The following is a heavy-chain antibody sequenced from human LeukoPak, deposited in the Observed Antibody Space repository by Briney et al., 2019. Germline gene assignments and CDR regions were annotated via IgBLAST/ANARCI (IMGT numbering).Heavy chain of an antibody. D-gene: IGHD6-13*01. CDR2: IHYSGST. V-gene: IGHV4-59*01. Sequence: SETLSLTCTVSGGSISSYYWSWIRQPPGKGLEWIGYIHYSGSTNYNPSLKSRVTISVDTSKNQFSLKLSSVTAADTAVYYCARFSRSWYGQLDYWGQGTLVTVSS. J-gene: IGHJ4*02. CDR3: ARFSRSWYGQLDY. CDR1: GGSISSYY.